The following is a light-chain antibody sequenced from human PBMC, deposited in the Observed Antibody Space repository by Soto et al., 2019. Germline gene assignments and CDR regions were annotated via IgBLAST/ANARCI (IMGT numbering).Light chain of an antibody. J-gene: IGLJ1*01. V-gene: IGLV2-8*01. CDR1: SSDVGGYSY. Sequence: QSALTQPPSASGSPGQSVTISCTGTSSDVGGYSYVSWYQQHPGKPPKLMIYEVTKRPSGVPDRFSGSKSGNTASLTVSGLQAEDEADYYCISYAGSDNFVFGTGTKLTVL. CDR2: EVT. CDR3: ISYAGSDNFV.